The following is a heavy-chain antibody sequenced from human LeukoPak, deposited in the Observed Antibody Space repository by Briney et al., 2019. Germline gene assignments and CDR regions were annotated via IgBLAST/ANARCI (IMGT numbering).Heavy chain of an antibody. Sequence: GSSVKVSFKASGGTFISYAISWVRQAPGQGLEWMGRIIPIFGTANYAQKFQGRVTITTDESTSTAYMELSSLRSEDTAVYYCARVDGGYSYGFNYWGQGTLVTVSS. CDR1: GGTFISYA. J-gene: IGHJ4*02. D-gene: IGHD5-18*01. V-gene: IGHV1-69*05. CDR2: IIPIFGTA. CDR3: ARVDGGYSYGFNY.